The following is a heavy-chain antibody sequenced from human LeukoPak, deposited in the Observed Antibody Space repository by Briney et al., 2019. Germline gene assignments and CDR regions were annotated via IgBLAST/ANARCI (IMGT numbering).Heavy chain of an antibody. J-gene: IGHJ4*02. Sequence: PGGSLRLSCAASGFTINTFTMNWVRQAPGKGLEWVSTIRGAEGGTYYADSVKGRFTISRDNFEITLYLQMNYLREEDTALYYCAKAFSSGWSPFDYWGQGALVTVSS. CDR2: IRGAEGGT. CDR3: AKAFSSGWSPFDY. D-gene: IGHD6-19*01. CDR1: GFTINTFT. V-gene: IGHV3-23*01.